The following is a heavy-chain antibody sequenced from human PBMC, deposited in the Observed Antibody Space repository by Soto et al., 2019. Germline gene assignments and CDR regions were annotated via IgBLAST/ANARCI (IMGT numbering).Heavy chain of an antibody. CDR3: ARDGGVWGSYLAFDI. D-gene: IGHD3-16*02. CDR1: GGSISSGDYY. Sequence: QVQLQESGPGLVKPSQTLSLTCTVSGGSISSGDYYWSWIRQPPGKGLEWIGYLYYSGSTYYNPSLKSRVTISVDTSKNQFSLKLSSVTAADTAVYYCARDGGVWGSYLAFDIWGQGTMVTVSS. CDR2: LYYSGST. J-gene: IGHJ3*02. V-gene: IGHV4-30-4*01.